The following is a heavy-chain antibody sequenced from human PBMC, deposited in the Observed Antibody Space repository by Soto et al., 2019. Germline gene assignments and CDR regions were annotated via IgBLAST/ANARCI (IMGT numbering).Heavy chain of an antibody. CDR3: ARPDRLPHYPPYYYGMDV. CDR2: INPNSGGT. D-gene: IGHD3-10*01. V-gene: IGHV1-2*02. J-gene: IGHJ6*02. CDR1: GYTFTGYY. Sequence: QVQLVQSGAEVKKPGASVKVSCKASGYTFTGYYMHWVRQAPGQGLEWMGWINPNSGGTNYAQKFQGRVTMTRDTSISPAYMELSRLRSDDTAVYYCARPDRLPHYPPYYYGMDVWGQGTTVTVSS.